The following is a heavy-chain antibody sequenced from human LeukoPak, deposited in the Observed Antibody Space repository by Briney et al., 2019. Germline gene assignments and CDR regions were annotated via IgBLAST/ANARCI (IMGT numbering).Heavy chain of an antibody. CDR2: IYYSGST. Sequence: KPSETLSLTCTVSGGSINSTTYYWGWIRQPPGKGLEWIGSIYYSGSTYFNPSLKSRVTMSVDTSKNQFSLKLSSVTAADTAVYYCARDRGSGWPTPPDYWGQGTLVTVSS. V-gene: IGHV4-39*07. CDR1: GGSINSTTYY. CDR3: ARDRGSGWPTPPDY. D-gene: IGHD6-19*01. J-gene: IGHJ4*02.